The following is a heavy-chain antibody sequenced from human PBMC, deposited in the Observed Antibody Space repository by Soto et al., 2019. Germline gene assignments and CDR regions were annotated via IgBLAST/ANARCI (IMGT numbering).Heavy chain of an antibody. V-gene: IGHV3-30*18. CDR1: GFTFSGFTFSSYA. CDR2: ISYDGSNR. Sequence: QVQLVESGGGVVQPGTSLRLSCTASGFTFSGFTFSSYAMHWVRQAPGKGLEWVAVISYDGSNRDYAESLKGRFTISRDNSKNTLYLQMNSLRPEDTAVYFCAKDPGKYKYGEGYYENVGLFDPWGQGTPVTVSS. D-gene: IGHD3-16*01. CDR3: AKDPGKYKYGEGYYENVGLFDP. J-gene: IGHJ5*02.